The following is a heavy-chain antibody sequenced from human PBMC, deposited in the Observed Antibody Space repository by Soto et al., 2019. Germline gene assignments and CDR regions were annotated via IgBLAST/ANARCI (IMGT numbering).Heavy chain of an antibody. CDR3: VQSRCGGDCLQIYSSHSYYGVDV. CDR1: GLSLRTTGVG. CDR2: LYWDDDK. V-gene: IGHV2-5*02. Sequence: QITLKESGPTLVKPTQTLTLTCTFSGLSLRTTGVGVGWVRQPPGKALEWLALLYWDDDKRYSPSLTSRLTITKDTSEKQVVLTMTNMDTVDTATYYCVQSRCGGDCLQIYSSHSYYGVDVWGQGTTVTVSS. J-gene: IGHJ6*02. D-gene: IGHD2-21*02.